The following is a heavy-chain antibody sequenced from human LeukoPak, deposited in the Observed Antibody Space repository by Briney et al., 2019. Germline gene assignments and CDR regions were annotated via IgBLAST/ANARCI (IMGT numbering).Heavy chain of an antibody. V-gene: IGHV3-21*01. CDR1: GFTFSRNS. Sequence: SGGSLRLSCAVSGFTFSRNSMNWVRQAPGKGLEWVSSISTSSSYIYYADSVKGRFTISRDNARNSLYLQMNSLRAEDTAVYYCARSRPATGTSRHPFDIWGQGTVVTVSS. CDR3: ARSRPATGTSRHPFDI. D-gene: IGHD1-1*01. J-gene: IGHJ3*02. CDR2: ISTSSSYI.